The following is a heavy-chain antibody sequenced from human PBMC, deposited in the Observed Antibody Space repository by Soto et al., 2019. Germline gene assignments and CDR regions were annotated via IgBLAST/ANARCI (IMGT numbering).Heavy chain of an antibody. D-gene: IGHD3-22*01. CDR2: IIPILGIA. J-gene: IGHJ5*02. Sequence: QVQLVHSGAEVKKPGSSVKVSCKASGGTFSSYTISWVRQAPGQGLEWMGRIIPILGIANYAQKFQGRVTITADKSTSTAYMELSSLRSEDTAVYYCARDGDSSHVFDPWGQGTLVTVSS. V-gene: IGHV1-69*04. CDR1: GGTFSSYT. CDR3: ARDGDSSHVFDP.